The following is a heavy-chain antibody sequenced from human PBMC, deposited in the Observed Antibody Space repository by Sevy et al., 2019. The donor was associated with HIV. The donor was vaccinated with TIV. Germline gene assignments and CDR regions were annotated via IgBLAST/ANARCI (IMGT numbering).Heavy chain of an antibody. J-gene: IGHJ6*02. D-gene: IGHD2-15*01. CDR3: ARDIYCSGGSCYPGVYYYYGMDV. CDR1: GFTFSSYS. Sequence: GGSLRLSCAASGFTFSSYSMNWVRQAPGKGLEWVSYISSSSSTIYYADSVKGRFTISRDNAKNSLYLQMNSLRAEDTAVYYCARDIYCSGGSCYPGVYYYYGMDVWGQWTTVTVSS. CDR2: ISSSSSTI. V-gene: IGHV3-48*01.